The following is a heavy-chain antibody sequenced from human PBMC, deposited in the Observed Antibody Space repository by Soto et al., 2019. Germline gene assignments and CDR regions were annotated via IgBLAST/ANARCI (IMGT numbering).Heavy chain of an antibody. CDR2: ISSSSSYI. Sequence: GSLRLSCAASGFTFSSYSMNWVRQAPGKGLEWVSSISSSSSYIYYADSVKGRFTISRDNAKNSLYLQMNSLRAEDTAVYYCARELGYCSGGSCKANNWFDPWGQGTLVTVSS. CDR3: ARELGYCSGGSCKANNWFDP. V-gene: IGHV3-21*01. D-gene: IGHD2-15*01. CDR1: GFTFSSYS. J-gene: IGHJ5*02.